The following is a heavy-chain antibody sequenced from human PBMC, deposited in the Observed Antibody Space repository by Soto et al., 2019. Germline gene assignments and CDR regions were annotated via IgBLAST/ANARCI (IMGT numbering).Heavy chain of an antibody. CDR1: GFTFSDYY. J-gene: IGHJ6*02. CDR3: ARHRYYEGSVPGYGMDV. D-gene: IGHD3-16*01. Sequence: QVQLVESGGGLVKPGGSLRLSCAASGFTFSDYYMSWIRQAPGKGLEYISYISSGGSFIYYADPVKGRFTISRDTAKTSLYLQMNSLRAEDTALYYCARHRYYEGSVPGYGMDVWGQGTTVTVSS. CDR2: ISSGGSFI. V-gene: IGHV3-11*01.